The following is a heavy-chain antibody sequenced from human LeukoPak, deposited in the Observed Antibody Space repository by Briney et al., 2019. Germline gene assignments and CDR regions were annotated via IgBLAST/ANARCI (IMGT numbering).Heavy chain of an antibody. CDR1: GYTFTSYA. J-gene: IGHJ4*02. D-gene: IGHD3-22*01. V-gene: IGHV1-3*01. Sequence: ASVKVSCKASGYTFTSYAMHWVRQAPGQRLEWMGWINAGNGNTKYSQKFQGRVTITRDTSASTAYMELSSLRSEDTAVYYCARVGRRYYDSRGCSYDYWGQGTLVTVSS. CDR3: ARVGRRYYDSRGCSYDY. CDR2: INAGNGNT.